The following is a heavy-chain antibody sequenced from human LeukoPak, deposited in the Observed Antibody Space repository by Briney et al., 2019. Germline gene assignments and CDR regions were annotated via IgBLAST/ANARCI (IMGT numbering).Heavy chain of an antibody. J-gene: IGHJ4*02. V-gene: IGHV3-23*01. D-gene: IGHD3-9*01. Sequence: SGGSLRLSCEASGVTFISYGMSWVRQAPGKGLEWVSTISNTAYNTYYADSVKGRFTISRDNSANTVSLQMNSLRAEDTALYYCAKHNGSYFIYYVDSWGQGTQVTVSS. CDR1: GVTFISYG. CDR2: ISNTAYNT. CDR3: AKHNGSYFIYYVDS.